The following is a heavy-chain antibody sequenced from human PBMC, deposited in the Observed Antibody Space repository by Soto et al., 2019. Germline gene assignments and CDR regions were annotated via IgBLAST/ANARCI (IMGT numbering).Heavy chain of an antibody. CDR2: MNPNSGNT. J-gene: IGHJ4*02. D-gene: IGHD6-19*01. CDR1: GYTFTSYD. CDR3: AKDLASSEASLLPGMPVAGTVDY. V-gene: IGHV1-8*01. Sequence: ASVKVSCKASGYTFTSYDINWVRQATGQGLEWMGWMNPNSGNTGYAQKFQGRVTMTRNTSISTAYMELSSLRSEDTAVYYCAKDLASSEASLLPGMPVAGTVDYWGQGTLVTVSS.